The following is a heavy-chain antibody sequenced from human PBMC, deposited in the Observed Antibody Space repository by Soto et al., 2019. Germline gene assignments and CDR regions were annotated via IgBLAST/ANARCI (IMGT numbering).Heavy chain of an antibody. D-gene: IGHD5-12*01. CDR1: GDTFTIFA. V-gene: IGHV1-69*12. Sequence: QVQLVQSGAEVKKPGSSVKVSCKASGDTFTIFAISCVRQAPGQGLEWMGGIIPTIGTTNYAKRFQGRITITGDESTGTAYMELSSLKSEDTDVYYCARDLGSGYDPGDYWGQGTLVTVSS. CDR3: ARDLGSGYDPGDY. CDR2: IIPTIGTT. J-gene: IGHJ4*02.